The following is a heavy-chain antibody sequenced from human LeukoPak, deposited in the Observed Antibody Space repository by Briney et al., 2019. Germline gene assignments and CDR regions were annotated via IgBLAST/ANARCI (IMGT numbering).Heavy chain of an antibody. CDR1: GFTFSSYS. Sequence: GGSLKLSCAASGFTFSSYSMNWVRQAPGKGLEWVSHITASGTAMFYADSVKGRFTISRDNAKNSLYLQMNSLRDEDTAVYYCASSGSYRFDYWGQGTLVTVSS. V-gene: IGHV3-48*02. D-gene: IGHD1-26*01. J-gene: IGHJ4*02. CDR2: ITASGTAM. CDR3: ASSGSYRFDY.